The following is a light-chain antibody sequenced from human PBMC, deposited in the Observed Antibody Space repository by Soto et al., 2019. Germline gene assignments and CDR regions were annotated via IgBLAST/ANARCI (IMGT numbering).Light chain of an antibody. V-gene: IGKV3-20*01. CDR1: QSVRSNY. Sequence: VLTQSPGTLSLSPGERATLSCRASQSVRSNYLAWYQQNPGQAPRLLIYNSSTRATGIPDRFSGSGSGTDFTLTISRREPEDFALYYCQQYRDLPQTFGQGTQVEIK. CDR3: QQYRDLPQT. J-gene: IGKJ1*01. CDR2: NSS.